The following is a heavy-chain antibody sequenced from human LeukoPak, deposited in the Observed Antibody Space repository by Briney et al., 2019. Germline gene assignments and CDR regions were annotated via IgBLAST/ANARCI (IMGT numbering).Heavy chain of an antibody. V-gene: IGHV4-4*09. Sequence: SETLSLTCAVSGDSIRSDRWNWIRQIPGKGLEWIGYIYHTATTNYNHSFRTRVTMSLDTSNNQFSLRLTSVTAADTAVYYCARTPARSGWAYYFDYWGQGALVTVSP. CDR3: ARTPARSGWAYYFDY. CDR2: IYHTATT. D-gene: IGHD6-19*01. J-gene: IGHJ4*02. CDR1: GDSIRSDR.